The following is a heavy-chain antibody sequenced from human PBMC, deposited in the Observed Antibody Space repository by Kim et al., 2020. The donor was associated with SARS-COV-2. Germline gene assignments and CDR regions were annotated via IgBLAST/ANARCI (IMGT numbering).Heavy chain of an antibody. CDR1: GFTFSTYA. J-gene: IGHJ5*02. CDR2: ISEIGGT. V-gene: IGHV3-23*01. D-gene: IGHD3-10*01. CDR3: ARRNLAGTLGAFTS. Sequence: GGSLRLSCAASGFTFSTYAMNWVRQAPGKGLEWVSAISEIGGTFYADSVRGRFIISRDNSKNTLYLQKNTLRAHDSAVYYCARRNLAGTLGAFTSWGQG.